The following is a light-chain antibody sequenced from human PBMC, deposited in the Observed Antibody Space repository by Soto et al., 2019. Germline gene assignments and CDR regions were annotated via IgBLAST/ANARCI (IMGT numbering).Light chain of an antibody. CDR3: SSYAGSSNWV. CDR1: ISDVGGYNY. J-gene: IGLJ3*02. V-gene: IGLV2-8*01. CDR2: EVS. Sequence: QSALTQPPSASGSPGQSVTISCTGSISDVGGYNYVSWYQQHPGKAPKLMIYEVSERPLGVPDRFSASKSGNTASLTVSGLQAEDEADYYCSSYAGSSNWVFGGGTKLTVL.